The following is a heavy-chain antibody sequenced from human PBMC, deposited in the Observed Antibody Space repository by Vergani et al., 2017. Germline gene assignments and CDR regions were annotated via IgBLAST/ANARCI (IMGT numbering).Heavy chain of an antibody. D-gene: IGHD3-3*01. Sequence: QVQLQQWGAGLLKPSETLSLTCAVYGGSFSGYYWSWIRQPPGKGLEWIGEINHSGSTNYNPSLKSRVTISVDTSKNQFSLKLSSVTAADPAVYYCARTHQTNYDFWSGYYTFGWFDPWGQGTLVTVSS. CDR1: GGSFSGYY. V-gene: IGHV4-34*01. J-gene: IGHJ5*02. CDR3: ARTHQTNYDFWSGYYTFGWFDP. CDR2: INHSGST.